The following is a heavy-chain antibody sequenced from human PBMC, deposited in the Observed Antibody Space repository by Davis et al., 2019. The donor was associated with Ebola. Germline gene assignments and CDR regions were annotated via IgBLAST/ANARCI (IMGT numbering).Heavy chain of an antibody. CDR3: VRPAGYGDYVEDF. J-gene: IGHJ4*02. Sequence: PSETLSLTCTVSGGSVPSSSYYWGWIRQPPGKGLQWIGSLFYSGSTYYNPSLKSRVTISVDSSKNQFSLKMNSVTAADTAVYYCVRPAGYGDYVEDFWGQGTLVTVSS. CDR2: LFYSGST. D-gene: IGHD4-17*01. CDR1: GGSVPSSSYY. V-gene: IGHV4-39*01.